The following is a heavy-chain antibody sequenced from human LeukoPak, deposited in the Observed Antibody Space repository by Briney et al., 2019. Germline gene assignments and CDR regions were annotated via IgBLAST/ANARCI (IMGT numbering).Heavy chain of an antibody. J-gene: IGHJ4*02. D-gene: IGHD6-19*01. CDR1: GFTFSNYG. Sequence: GRSLRLSCAASGFTFSNYGMHWVRQAPGKGLEWVAVIWYDESMKYYVDSVKGRFTISRDNSKNTLYLQMNSLRAEDTAVYYCARDRLEAVAGDDYLDYWGQGTLVTVSS. V-gene: IGHV3-33*08. CDR2: IWYDESMK. CDR3: ARDRLEAVAGDDYLDY.